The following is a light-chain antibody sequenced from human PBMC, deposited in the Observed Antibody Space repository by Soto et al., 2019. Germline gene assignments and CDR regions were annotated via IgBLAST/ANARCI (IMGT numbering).Light chain of an antibody. CDR1: SSGVGRYNR. Sequence: QSALTQPPSVSGSPGQSVTISCSGTSSGVGRYNRVSWYQQPPGTAPKLMIYEVSNRPSGGPDRFSGSKSVSRASLTISGLQSEYGADYYCSSFTNSSTYVFGTGTKLTVL. V-gene: IGLV2-18*02. J-gene: IGLJ1*01. CDR2: EVS. CDR3: SSFTNSSTYV.